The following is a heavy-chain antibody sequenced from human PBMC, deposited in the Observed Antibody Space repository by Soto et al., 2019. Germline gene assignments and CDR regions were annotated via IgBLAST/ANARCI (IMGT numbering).Heavy chain of an antibody. CDR2: INPNSGGT. V-gene: IGHV1-2*02. CDR3: ARDLGLITGTTFHYYGMDV. J-gene: IGHJ6*02. D-gene: IGHD1-7*01. Sequence: ASVKVSCKASGYTFTGYYMHWVRQAPGQGLEWMGWINPNSGGTNYAQKFQGRVTMTRDTSISTAYMELSRLRSDDMAVYYCARDLGLITGTTFHYYGMDVWGQGTTVTVSS. CDR1: GYTFTGYY.